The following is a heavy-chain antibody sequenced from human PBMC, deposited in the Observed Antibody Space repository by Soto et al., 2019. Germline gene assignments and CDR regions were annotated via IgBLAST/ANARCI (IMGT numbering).Heavy chain of an antibody. D-gene: IGHD3-10*01. CDR2: IYYSGST. V-gene: IGHV4-59*01. J-gene: IGHJ5*02. CDR3: ASSPIIRGAQRFDP. Sequence: QVQLQESGPGLVKPSETLSLTCTVSGGSISSYYWSWIRQPPGKGLEWIGYIYYSGSTNYNPSLKSRVTISVDTSKNQFSLKLSSVTAADTAVYYCASSPIIRGAQRFDPWGQGTLVTVSS. CDR1: GGSISSYY.